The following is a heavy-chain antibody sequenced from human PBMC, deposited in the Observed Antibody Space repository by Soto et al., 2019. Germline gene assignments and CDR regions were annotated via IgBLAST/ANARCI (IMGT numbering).Heavy chain of an antibody. CDR3: ARDAQNYYDSSGSLFDY. D-gene: IGHD3-22*01. CDR1: GYTFTSYY. CDR2: INPSGGST. Sequence: GASVKVSCKASGYTFTSYYMHWVRQAPGQGLEWMGTINPSGGSTSYAQKFQGRVTMTRDTSTSTVYMELSSLRSEDTAVYYCARDAQNYYDSSGSLFDYWGQGTLVTVSS. J-gene: IGHJ4*02. V-gene: IGHV1-46*01.